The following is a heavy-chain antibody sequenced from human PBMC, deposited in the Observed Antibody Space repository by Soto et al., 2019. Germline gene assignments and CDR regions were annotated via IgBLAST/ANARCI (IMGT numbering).Heavy chain of an antibody. V-gene: IGHV4-59*01. Sequence: QVQLQESGPGLVKPSETLSLTCTVSGGSISDYYWSWIRQPPGKGLEWIGYIYYSGNTNYNPSLKSRVTISVDTSKNQFSLKLTSVTAADTAVYYCARYSASYSGWPFDYWGQGTLVTVSS. D-gene: IGHD6-19*01. J-gene: IGHJ4*02. CDR2: IYYSGNT. CDR3: ARYSASYSGWPFDY. CDR1: GGSISDYY.